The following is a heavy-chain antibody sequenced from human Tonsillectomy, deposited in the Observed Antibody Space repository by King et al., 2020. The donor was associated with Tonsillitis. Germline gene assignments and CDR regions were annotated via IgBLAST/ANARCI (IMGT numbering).Heavy chain of an antibody. V-gene: IGHV4-31*03. D-gene: IGHD3-10*02. CDR2: IYYSGST. Sequence: VQLQESGPGLVKPSQTLSLTCTVSGGSVSSCGYYWSWIRQHPGKGLEWIGYIYYSGSTYYNPSLQSRVTISVDTSKNQFSLKLSSVTAADTAVYYWSSRLGVSTHVFDYWGPGTLVTVSS. CDR3: SSRLGVSTHVFDY. J-gene: IGHJ4*02. CDR1: GGSVSSCGYY.